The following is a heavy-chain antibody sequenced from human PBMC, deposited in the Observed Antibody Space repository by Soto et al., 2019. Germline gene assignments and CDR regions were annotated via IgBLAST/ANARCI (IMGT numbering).Heavy chain of an antibody. D-gene: IGHD2-8*01. J-gene: IGHJ3*01. CDR3: SRCTWDALSSCSFDV. CDR2: IQNDGSKK. CDR1: GFTFSIHG. Sequence: GGSLRLSCVGSGFTFSIHGMHWVRQAPGRGLEWVSGIQNDGSKKFYADSVRGRFTISRDNSKNTLFLQMGSLRAEDTAVYFCSRCTWDALSSCSFDVWGQGTTVTVSS. V-gene: IGHV3-33*01.